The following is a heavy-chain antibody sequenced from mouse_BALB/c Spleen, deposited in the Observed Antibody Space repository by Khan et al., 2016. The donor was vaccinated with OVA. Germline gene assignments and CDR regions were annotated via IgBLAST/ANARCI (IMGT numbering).Heavy chain of an antibody. Sequence: QVQLKQSGAELARPGASVKLSCKASGYTFTDYYINWVKQRTGQGLEWIGEFSPGSGDTYYHEKVKGKATLTADKSSSTAYLQLSSLTSEASAVYFCARRNYFGYTFAYWGQGTLVTVSA. CDR3: ARRNYFGYTFAY. CDR1: GYTFTDYY. D-gene: IGHD1-2*01. J-gene: IGHJ3*01. CDR2: FSPGSGDT. V-gene: IGHV1-77*01.